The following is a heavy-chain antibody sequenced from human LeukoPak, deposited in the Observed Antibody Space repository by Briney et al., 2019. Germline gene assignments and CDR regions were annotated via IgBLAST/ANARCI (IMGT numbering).Heavy chain of an antibody. D-gene: IGHD4-17*01. CDR1: GGSISSGGYY. CDR2: IYYSGST. V-gene: IGHV4-31*03. J-gene: IGHJ5*02. CDR3: ARTYTVSGNWFDP. Sequence: SETLSLTCTVSGGSISSGGYYWSWIRQHPGKGLEWIGYIYYSGSTYYNPSLKSRVTVSVDTSKNQFSLKLSSVTAADTAVYYCARTYTVSGNWFDPWGQGTLVTVSS.